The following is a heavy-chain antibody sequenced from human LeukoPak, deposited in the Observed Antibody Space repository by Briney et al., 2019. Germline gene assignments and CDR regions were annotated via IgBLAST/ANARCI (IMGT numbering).Heavy chain of an antibody. D-gene: IGHD3-10*01. Sequence: ASVKVSCKASGYTFTGYYMHWVRQAPGQGLEWMGWINPNSGGTNYAQKFQGRVIITRDTSISTAYMEQSRLRTDDKAVYYCARGGGYGSGRGANGFDPWARGTLVTVSS. CDR2: INPNSGGT. J-gene: IGHJ5*02. CDR3: ARGGGYGSGRGANGFDP. V-gene: IGHV1-2*02. CDR1: GYTFTGYY.